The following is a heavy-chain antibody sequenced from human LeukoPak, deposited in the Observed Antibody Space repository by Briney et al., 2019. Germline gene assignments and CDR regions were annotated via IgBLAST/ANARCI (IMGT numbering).Heavy chain of an antibody. V-gene: IGHV1-2*02. CDR2: INPNSGGT. D-gene: IGHD6-13*01. J-gene: IGHJ6*03. CDR1: GYTFTGCY. CDR3: ARDLVSSWPYYYYYMDV. Sequence: GASVKVSCKTSGYTFTGCYIHWVRQAPGQGLEWMGWINPNSGGTNYAQNFQGRVTMTTDTSISTAYMELSRLRSDDTAVYYCARDLVSSWPYYYYYMDVWGKGTTVTISS.